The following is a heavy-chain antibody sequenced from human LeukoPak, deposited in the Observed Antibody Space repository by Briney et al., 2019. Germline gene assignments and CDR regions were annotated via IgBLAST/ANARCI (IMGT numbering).Heavy chain of an antibody. CDR1: GFTFSSYR. CDR2: ISSSSSYI. V-gene: IGHV3-21*01. D-gene: IGHD1-26*01. J-gene: IGHJ3*02. CDR3: ARGLGVPDAFDI. Sequence: PGGSLRLSCAASGFTFSSYRMNGVRQAPGKGLEWVSSISSSSSYIYSADSMKGRFTISRDNAKNSLYLQMNSLRAEDTAVYYCARGLGVPDAFDIWGQGTMVTVSS.